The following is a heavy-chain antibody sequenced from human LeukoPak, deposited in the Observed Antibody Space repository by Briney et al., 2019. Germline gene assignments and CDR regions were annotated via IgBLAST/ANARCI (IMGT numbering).Heavy chain of an antibody. Sequence: PGGSLRLSCAASGFTVSSNYMSWVRQAPGKGLEWVSVIYSGGSTYYADSVKGRFTISRDNSKNTLYLQMNSLRAEDTAVYYCARGYSYDYVWGSYRPYYMDVWGKGTTVTISS. CDR2: IYSGGST. V-gene: IGHV3-53*01. CDR3: ARGYSYDYVWGSYRPYYMDV. CDR1: GFTVSSNY. D-gene: IGHD3-16*02. J-gene: IGHJ6*03.